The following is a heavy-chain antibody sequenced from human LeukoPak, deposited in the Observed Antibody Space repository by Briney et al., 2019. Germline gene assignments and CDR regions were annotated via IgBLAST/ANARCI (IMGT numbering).Heavy chain of an antibody. V-gene: IGHV1-3*03. J-gene: IGHJ4*02. CDR1: GYTFTSYA. CDR3: ARASNWNDVPDY. D-gene: IGHD1-20*01. CDR2: INAGNGNT. Sequence: ASVKVSCKASGYTFTSYAMHWARQAPGQRLEWMGWINAGNGNTKYSQEFQGRVTITRDTSASTAYMELSSLRSEDMAVYYCARASNWNDVPDYWGQGTLVTVSS.